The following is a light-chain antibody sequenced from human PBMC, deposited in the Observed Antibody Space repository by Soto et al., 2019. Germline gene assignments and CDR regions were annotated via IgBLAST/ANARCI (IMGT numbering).Light chain of an antibody. CDR2: DAS. CDR1: QSISSW. V-gene: IGKV1-5*01. Sequence: DIQMTQSPSTLSASVGDRVTITCRASQSISSWLAWYQQKPGKAPKLLIYDASSLESGVPSTFSGSGSGTEFTLTISSLQPDDFATYYCQQYNSYSPEYTFGQGTKLEIK. CDR3: QQYNSYSPEYT. J-gene: IGKJ2*01.